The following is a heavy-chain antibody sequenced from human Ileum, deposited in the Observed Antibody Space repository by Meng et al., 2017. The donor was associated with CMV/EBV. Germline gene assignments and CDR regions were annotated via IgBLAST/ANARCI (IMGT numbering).Heavy chain of an antibody. V-gene: IGHV3-15*01. CDR1: GFTFSIYG. CDR2: IKSKTDGGTT. J-gene: IGHJ3*02. CDR3: TTAATVTLGAFDI. Sequence: GESLKISCAASGFTFSIYGMSWVRQAPGKGLEWVGRIKSKTDGGTTDYAAPVKGRFTISRDDSKNTLYLQMNSLKTEDTAVYYCTTAATVTLGAFDIWGQGTMVTVSS. D-gene: IGHD4-11*01.